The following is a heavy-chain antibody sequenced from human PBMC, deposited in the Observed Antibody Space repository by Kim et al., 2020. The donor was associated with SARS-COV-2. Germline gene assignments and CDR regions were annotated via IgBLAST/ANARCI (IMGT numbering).Heavy chain of an antibody. CDR2: IYTSGST. V-gene: IGHV4-61*02. CDR3: ARSQAAAGTSYFDY. J-gene: IGHJ4*02. D-gene: IGHD6-13*01. CDR1: GGSIISGTYY. Sequence: SETLSLTCTVSGGSIISGTYYWSWIRQPAGKGLEWIGRIYTSGSTNYNPSLKSRVTISLDTSKNQFSLKLSSVTAADTAVYYCARSQAAAGTSYFDYCGQGTLVTVSS.